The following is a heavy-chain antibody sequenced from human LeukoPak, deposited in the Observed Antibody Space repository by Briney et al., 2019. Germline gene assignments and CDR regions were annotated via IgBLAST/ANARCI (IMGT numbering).Heavy chain of an antibody. V-gene: IGHV3-21*01. Sequence: PGGSLRLSCAASGFTFSSYSMNWVRQAPGKGLEWVSSISSSSSYIYYADSVKGRFTISRDNAKNSLYLQMNSLRAEDTAVYYCARDEVVVVPAAPQGAYYYYGMDVWGQGTTVTVSS. J-gene: IGHJ6*02. CDR1: GFTFSSYS. CDR2: ISSSSSYI. D-gene: IGHD2-2*01. CDR3: ARDEVVVVPAAPQGAYYYYGMDV.